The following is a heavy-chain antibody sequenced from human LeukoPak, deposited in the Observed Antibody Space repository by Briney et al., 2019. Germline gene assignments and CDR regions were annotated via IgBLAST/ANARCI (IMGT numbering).Heavy chain of an antibody. CDR1: GLTFSSYS. D-gene: IGHD3-16*02. CDR2: ISGSSSYI. CDR3: ARVPAGVIGMKDAFDI. Sequence: GGSLRLSCAASGLTFSSYSMNWVRQAPGKGLEWVSSISGSSSYIYYADSVKGRFTISRHNAKNSLYLQMNSLRAEDTAVYYCARVPAGVIGMKDAFDIWGQGTMVTVSS. J-gene: IGHJ3*02. V-gene: IGHV3-21*01.